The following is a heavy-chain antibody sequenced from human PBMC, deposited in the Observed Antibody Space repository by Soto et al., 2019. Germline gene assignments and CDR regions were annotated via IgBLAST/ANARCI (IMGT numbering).Heavy chain of an antibody. CDR2: VNPINGNT. CDR3: ARENWHFDY. J-gene: IGHJ4*02. CDR1: GYSFSEFR. V-gene: IGHV1-2*02. Sequence: QVQLVQSGAEVKKPGASVKVSCKTSGYSFSEFRMHWVRQAPGQGFEWMGWVNPINGNTNYAQDFQGRVTMTRDASTKTVYMELSSLTSDDTSTVYCARENWHFDYWGQGTLITVSS.